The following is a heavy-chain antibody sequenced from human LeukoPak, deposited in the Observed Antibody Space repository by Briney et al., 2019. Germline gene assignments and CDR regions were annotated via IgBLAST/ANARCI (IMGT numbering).Heavy chain of an antibody. J-gene: IGHJ3*02. D-gene: IGHD3-22*01. CDR3: ARESRITMIWFYRSRKNDAFDI. Sequence: PSETLSLTCTVSGYSINSGYYWGWIRQPPGKGLEWIGSIYYSGSTYYNPSLKSRVTISVDTSKNQFSLKLSSVTAADTAVYYCARESRITMIWFYRSRKNDAFDIWGQGTMVTASS. V-gene: IGHV4-38-2*02. CDR2: IYYSGST. CDR1: GYSINSGYY.